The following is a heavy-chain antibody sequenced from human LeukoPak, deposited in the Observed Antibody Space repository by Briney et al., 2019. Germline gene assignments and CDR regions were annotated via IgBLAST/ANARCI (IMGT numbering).Heavy chain of an antibody. CDR2: ISGTGGSA. D-gene: IGHD3-9*01. CDR1: GFTFSSYA. V-gene: IGHV3-23*01. Sequence: GGSLRLSCAASGFTFSSYALSWVRQAPGKGLERVSAISGTGGSAYYADSVKGRFTISRDNSKNTLYLQMNSLRAEDTAVYYCAKGTQEYDILTGYYGYYYYGMDVWGQGTTVTVSS. CDR3: AKGTQEYDILTGYYGYYYYGMDV. J-gene: IGHJ6*02.